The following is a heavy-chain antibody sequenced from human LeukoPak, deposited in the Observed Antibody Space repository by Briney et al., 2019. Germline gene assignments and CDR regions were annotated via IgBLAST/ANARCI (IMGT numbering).Heavy chain of an antibody. Sequence: PSETLSLTCAVYGGSFSGYYWSWIRQPPGKGLEWIGEINQSGSTNYNPSLKSRVTISVDTSKNQFSLKLSSVTAADTAVYYCARNDCSGGSCYPPASWGQGTLVTVSS. D-gene: IGHD2-15*01. CDR2: INQSGST. CDR1: GGSFSGYY. J-gene: IGHJ5*02. V-gene: IGHV4-34*01. CDR3: ARNDCSGGSCYPPAS.